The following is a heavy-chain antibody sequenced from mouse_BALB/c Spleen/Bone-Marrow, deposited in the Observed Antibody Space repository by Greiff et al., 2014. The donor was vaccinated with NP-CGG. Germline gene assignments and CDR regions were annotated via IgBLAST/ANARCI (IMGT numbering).Heavy chain of an antibody. V-gene: IGHV1S56*01. CDR2: IYPGNVNT. Sequence: VKLQESGPELVKPGASVRISCKASGYTFTSYYIHWVKQRPGQGLEWIGWIYPGNVNTKYNEKFKGKATLTADKSSSTAYMQISSLTSEHSAVYFCARDTMDYWGQGTSVTVSS. CDR1: GYTFTSYY. J-gene: IGHJ4*01. CDR3: ARDTMDY.